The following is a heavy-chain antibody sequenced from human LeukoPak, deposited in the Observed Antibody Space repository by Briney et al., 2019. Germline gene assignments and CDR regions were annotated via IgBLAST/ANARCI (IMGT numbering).Heavy chain of an antibody. J-gene: IGHJ4*02. V-gene: IGHV3-15*01. Sequence: GGSLRLSCAASGFTFSDYYMSWIRQAPGKGLEWVGRIKSKTDGGTTDYAAPVKGRFTISRDDSKNTLYLQMNSLKTEDTAVYYCTTDIGVVRPYSGYDYEYVDYWGQGTLVTVSS. D-gene: IGHD5-12*01. CDR1: GFTFSDYY. CDR3: TTDIGVVRPYSGYDYEYVDY. CDR2: IKSKTDGGTT.